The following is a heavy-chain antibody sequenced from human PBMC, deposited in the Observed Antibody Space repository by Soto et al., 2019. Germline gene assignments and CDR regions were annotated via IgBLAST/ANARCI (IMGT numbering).Heavy chain of an antibody. D-gene: IGHD5-12*01. Sequence: SETLSLTCSVSGTSIRSGGFYWSWLRQSPGKGLEWIGHIYYTGSTFVSPSLKGRLTISLDTSKNQFSLDLSSVTAADTAMYYCARIEMASIKWGRGTLVTVSS. J-gene: IGHJ4*02. CDR1: GTSIRSGGFY. V-gene: IGHV4-31*03. CDR2: IYYTGST. CDR3: ARIEMASIK.